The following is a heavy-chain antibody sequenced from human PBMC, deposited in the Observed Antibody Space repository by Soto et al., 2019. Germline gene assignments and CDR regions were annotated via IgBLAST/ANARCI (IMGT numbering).Heavy chain of an antibody. CDR3: VTSRVSIAVAGETEYYIDY. CDR1: GYTFTGYY. J-gene: IGHJ4*02. D-gene: IGHD6-19*01. CDR2: VNPNSGGT. V-gene: IGHV1-2*04. Sequence: ASVKLSCKASGYTFTGYYIHWVRQAPGQGLEWMGWVNPNSGGTNYAQKFQGWVTMTRDTPISTAYMELSRLRSDDTAVYYCVTSRVSIAVAGETEYYIDYWGQGTLVTVSS.